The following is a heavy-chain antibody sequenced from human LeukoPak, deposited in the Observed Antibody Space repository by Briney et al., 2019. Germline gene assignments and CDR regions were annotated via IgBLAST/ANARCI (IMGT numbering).Heavy chain of an antibody. CDR2: ISAYNGNT. J-gene: IGHJ4*02. CDR1: GYTFASYG. V-gene: IGHV1-18*01. D-gene: IGHD3-22*01. CDR3: ARNTYHYDSRGYFYFDY. Sequence: WASVKVSCKASGYTFASYGISWVRQAPGQGLEWMGWISAYNGNTNYAQRLQGRVTMTTDTSMSTAYMELRSLRADDTAVYYCARNTYHYDSRGYFYFDYWGQGTLVTVSS.